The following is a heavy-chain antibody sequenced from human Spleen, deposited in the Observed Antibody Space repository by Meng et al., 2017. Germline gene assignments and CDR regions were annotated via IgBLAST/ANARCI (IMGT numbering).Heavy chain of an antibody. CDR3: ATGAVAATIYYFDY. D-gene: IGHD6-19*01. CDR1: GFIFSDYY. J-gene: IGHJ4*02. CDR2: ISGGGDII. V-gene: IGHV3-11*01. Sequence: GESLKISCAASGFIFSDYYMTWIRQAPGKGLEWLSYISGGGDIIDYADSVKGRFTISRDNARNSLFLQMSSLRAEDTAVYYCATGAVAATIYYFDYWGQGTLVTVSS.